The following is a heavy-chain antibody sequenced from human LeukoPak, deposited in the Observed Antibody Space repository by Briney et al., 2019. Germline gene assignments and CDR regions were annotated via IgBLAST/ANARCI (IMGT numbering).Heavy chain of an antibody. V-gene: IGHV3-48*04. CDR3: AELGITMIGGV. CDR2: ISSSGSTI. Sequence: GGSLRLSCAGSGFTFNTYNMNWVRQAPGKGLEWVPYISSSGSTIYYADSVKGRFTISRDNAKNSLYLQMNSLRAEDTAVYYCAELGITMIGGVWGKGTTVTISS. J-gene: IGHJ6*04. D-gene: IGHD3-10*02. CDR1: GFTFNTYN.